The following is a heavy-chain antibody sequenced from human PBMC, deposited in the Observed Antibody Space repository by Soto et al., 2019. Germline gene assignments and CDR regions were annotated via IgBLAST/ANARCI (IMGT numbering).Heavy chain of an antibody. J-gene: IGHJ4*02. CDR1: GGSFSGYY. V-gene: IGHV4-34*01. CDR2: INHSGST. Sequence: PSETLSLTCAVYGGSFSGYYWSWIRQPPGKGLEWIGEINHSGSTNYNPSLKSRVTISVDTSKNQFSLKLSSVTAADTAVYYCARATVATISFDYWGQGTLVTVSS. D-gene: IGHD5-12*01. CDR3: ARATVATISFDY.